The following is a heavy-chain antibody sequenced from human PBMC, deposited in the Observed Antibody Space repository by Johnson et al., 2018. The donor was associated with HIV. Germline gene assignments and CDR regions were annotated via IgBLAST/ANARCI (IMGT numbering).Heavy chain of an antibody. D-gene: IGHD2-15*01. Sequence: EVQLVESGGGLVQRGGSLRLSCEASGFTLGSYDMHWVRQAAGKGLEWVSEIDSDGETYYPASVKGRFTTSRENYKNSFYLHMNSLRAGDTAVYYCAKGGYCSGGSCYPDAFDIWGQGTMVTVSS. V-gene: IGHV3-13*01. CDR2: IDSDGET. J-gene: IGHJ3*02. CDR1: GFTLGSYD. CDR3: AKGGYCSGGSCYPDAFDI.